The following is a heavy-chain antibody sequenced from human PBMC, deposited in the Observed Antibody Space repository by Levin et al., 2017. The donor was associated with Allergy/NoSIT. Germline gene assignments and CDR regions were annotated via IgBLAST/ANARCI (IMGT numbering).Heavy chain of an antibody. CDR2: IPHSGSA. CDR3: ARDECAWFGECYGPDV. CDR1: GDSISRGSYY. D-gene: IGHD3-10*01. J-gene: IGHJ6*02. Sequence: SQTLSLTCTVSGDSISRGSYYWTWIRQLPGKGLEWIGFIPHSGSASYNPSLRSRLTLSLDTAKNQFSLKLASVTVAVTAVYYCARDECAWFGECYGPDVWGQGTTVIVSS. V-gene: IGHV4-31*03.